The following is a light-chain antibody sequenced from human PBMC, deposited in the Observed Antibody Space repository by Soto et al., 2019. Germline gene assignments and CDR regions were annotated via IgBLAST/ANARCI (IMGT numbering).Light chain of an antibody. CDR3: QIYHNHPRT. CDR2: DAS. CDR1: DICRTW. Sequence: SRRAPDICRTWLAWYQHKPGKAPKFLIYDASSLESGGPSRFSGSGSGTEDTLTISNLQPDEFATYFCQIYHNHPRTFGQGTNVDI. J-gene: IGKJ1*01. V-gene: IGKV1-5*01.